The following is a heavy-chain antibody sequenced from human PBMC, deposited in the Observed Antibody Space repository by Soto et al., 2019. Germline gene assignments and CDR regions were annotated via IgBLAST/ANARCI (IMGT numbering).Heavy chain of an antibody. CDR2: ISGSGGST. CDR3: AKDPRGYCSGGSCYVPDYYGMDV. CDR1: GFTFSSYA. Sequence: GGSLRLSCAASGFTFSSYAMSWVRQAPGKGLEWVSAISGSGGSTYYADSVKGRFTISRDNSKNTLYLQMNSLRAEDTAVYYCAKDPRGYCSGGSCYVPDYYGMDVWGQGTTVTVSS. J-gene: IGHJ6*02. V-gene: IGHV3-23*01. D-gene: IGHD2-15*01.